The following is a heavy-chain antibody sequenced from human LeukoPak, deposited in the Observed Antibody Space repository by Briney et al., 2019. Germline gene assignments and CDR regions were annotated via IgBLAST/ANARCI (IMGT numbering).Heavy chain of an antibody. V-gene: IGHV4-61*02. D-gene: IGHD3-22*01. CDR3: ARLRLGSSGYYYD. Sequence: SETLSLTCTVSSASISSGTYYWSWIRQPAGKGLEWIGRIYTTGSTNYNPSLKSRVTISVDTSKNQFSLKLSSVTAADTAVYYCARLRLGSSGYYYDWGQGTLVTVSS. J-gene: IGHJ4*02. CDR1: SASISSGTYY. CDR2: IYTTGST.